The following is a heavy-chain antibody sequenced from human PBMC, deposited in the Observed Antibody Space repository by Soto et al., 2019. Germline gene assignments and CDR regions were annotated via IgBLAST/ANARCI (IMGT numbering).Heavy chain of an antibody. CDR2: IKQDGSEK. J-gene: IGHJ4*02. CDR1: GFPFSSYW. V-gene: IGHV3-7*03. Sequence: EVQLVESGGGLVQPGGSLRLSCAASGFPFSSYWMSWVRQAPGKGLEWVANIKQDGSEKYYVDSVKGRFTISRDNAKNSLYLQMNSLRAEDTAVYYCARVKSSGSFDYWGQGTLVTVSS. D-gene: IGHD6-19*01. CDR3: ARVKSSGSFDY.